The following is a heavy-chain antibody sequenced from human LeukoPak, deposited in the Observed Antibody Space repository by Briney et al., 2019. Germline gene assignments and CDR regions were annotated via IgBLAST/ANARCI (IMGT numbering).Heavy chain of an antibody. J-gene: IGHJ4*02. V-gene: IGHV4-59*13. CDR2: IYYSGST. D-gene: IGHD6-19*01. CDR1: GGSISSYY. Sequence: SETLSLTCTVSGGSISSYYWSWIRQPPGKGLEWIGYIYYSGSTNYNPSLKSRVTISVDTSKNQFSLKLSSVTAADTAVYYCARRVAVADNYFDYWGQGTLVTVSS. CDR3: ARRVAVADNYFDY.